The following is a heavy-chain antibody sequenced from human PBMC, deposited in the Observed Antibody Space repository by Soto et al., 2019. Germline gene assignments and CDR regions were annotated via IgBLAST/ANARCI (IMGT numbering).Heavy chain of an antibody. CDR1: GYTFTSYT. D-gene: IGHD5-18*01. J-gene: IGHJ6*02. V-gene: IGHV1-3*01. CDR2: INAGNGNT. Sequence: QVQLVQSGAEVKKPGASVKVSCKASGYTFTSYTMHWVRQSPGQRLAWMGWINAGNGNTKYSEKFQDRVTITRDTSASTAYMELSSLRSEDTAVYYCARRYSYGRYYYYYGMDVWGQGTTVTVSS. CDR3: ARRYSYGRYYYYYGMDV.